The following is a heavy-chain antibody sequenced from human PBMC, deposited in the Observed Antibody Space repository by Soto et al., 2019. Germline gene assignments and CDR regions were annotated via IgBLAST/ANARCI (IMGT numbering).Heavy chain of an antibody. CDR1: GGSVSSGGYY. D-gene: IGHD2-2*02. CDR2: IYYSGST. Sequence: PSETLSLTCTVSGGSVSSGGYYWSWIRQPPGKGLEWIGYIYYSGSTNYNPSLKSRVTISVDTSKNQFSLKLSSVTAADTAVYYCARSLGYCSSTSCYNNWFDTWGPGTLVTVSA. V-gene: IGHV4-61*08. J-gene: IGHJ5*02. CDR3: ARSLGYCSSTSCYNNWFDT.